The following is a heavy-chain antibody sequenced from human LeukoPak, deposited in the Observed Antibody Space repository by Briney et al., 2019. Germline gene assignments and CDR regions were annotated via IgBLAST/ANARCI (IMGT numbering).Heavy chain of an antibody. Sequence: GESLKISCKGSGYNFTTYWIGWVRQMPGKGLEWMGIIYPGDSDTTYSPSFQGQVTISADKSISTAYLRWSSLKASDTAMYYCARVHCTTTTCRPDYWGQGTLVTVSS. D-gene: IGHD2-2*01. V-gene: IGHV5-51*01. J-gene: IGHJ4*02. CDR3: ARVHCTTTTCRPDY. CDR1: GYNFTTYW. CDR2: IYPGDSDT.